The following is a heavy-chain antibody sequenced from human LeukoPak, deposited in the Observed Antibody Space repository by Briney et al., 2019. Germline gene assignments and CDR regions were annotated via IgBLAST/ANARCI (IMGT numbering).Heavy chain of an antibody. CDR3: AKPKAIVDTAMAVLFDY. V-gene: IGHV1-69*13. CDR1: GGTFSSYA. D-gene: IGHD5-18*01. CDR2: IIPIFGTA. Sequence: SVKVSCKASGGTFSSYAISWVRQAPGQGLEWMGGIIPIFGTANYAQKFQGRVTITADESTSTAYMELSSLRSEDTAVYYCAKPKAIVDTAMAVLFDYWGQGTLVTVSS. J-gene: IGHJ4*02.